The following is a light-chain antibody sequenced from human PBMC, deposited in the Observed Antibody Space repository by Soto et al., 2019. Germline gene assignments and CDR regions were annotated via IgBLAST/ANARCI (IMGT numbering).Light chain of an antibody. Sequence: QSALTQPASVSGSPGQAITISCTGTRSDVGGYNHVSWYQQRPGKAPKFMIYEVTKRPSGVSHRFSGSKSGNAASLTISGLQAEDEADYYCSSFSNTTSLVFGTGTKVTVL. V-gene: IGLV2-14*01. CDR2: EVT. J-gene: IGLJ1*01. CDR3: SSFSNTTSLV. CDR1: RSDVGGYNH.